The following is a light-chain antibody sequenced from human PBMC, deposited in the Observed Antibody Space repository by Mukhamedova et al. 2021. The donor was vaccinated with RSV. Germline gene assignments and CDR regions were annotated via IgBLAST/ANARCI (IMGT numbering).Light chain of an antibody. Sequence: IKNFLNWYQQKPGKAPKLLIYDASNLDHGVPSRFSGSGSGTGFTFGIRSRQPEDIGTYYGQKYDDEPPATLGQGTKLEL. J-gene: IGKJ2*01. CDR1: IKNF. CDR3: QKYDDEPPAT. CDR2: DAS. V-gene: IGKV1-33*01.